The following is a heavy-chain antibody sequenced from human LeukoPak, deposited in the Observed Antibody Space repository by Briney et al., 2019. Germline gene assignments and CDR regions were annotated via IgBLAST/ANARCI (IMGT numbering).Heavy chain of an antibody. J-gene: IGHJ4*02. V-gene: IGHV3-23*01. CDR2: ISADSAAT. Sequence: GGSLRLSCAASGFNFGSYSMTCVRQAPGKGLGWVSVISADSAATFYADSVKGRFTISRDNAKNTVFLQMSSLGAEDTALYYCARKSASGNYPLDYWGQGTLVTVSS. D-gene: IGHD3-10*01. CDR3: ARKSASGNYPLDY. CDR1: GFNFGSYS.